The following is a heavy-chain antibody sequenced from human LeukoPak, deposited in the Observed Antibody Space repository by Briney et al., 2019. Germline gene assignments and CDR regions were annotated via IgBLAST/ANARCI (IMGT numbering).Heavy chain of an antibody. D-gene: IGHD6-13*01. J-gene: IGHJ4*02. Sequence: GGSLRLSCAASGFTVSSNYMSWVRQAPGKGLEWVSGINWNGGSTGYADSVKGRFTISRDNAKNSLYLQMNSLRAEDTALYYCARDFVFSSSHHPVDYWGQGTLVTVSS. CDR1: GFTVSSNY. V-gene: IGHV3-20*04. CDR2: INWNGGST. CDR3: ARDFVFSSSHHPVDY.